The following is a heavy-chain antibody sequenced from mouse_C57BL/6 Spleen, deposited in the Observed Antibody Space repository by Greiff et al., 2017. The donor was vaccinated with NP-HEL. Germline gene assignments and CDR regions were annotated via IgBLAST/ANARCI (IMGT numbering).Heavy chain of an antibody. V-gene: IGHV14-4*01. D-gene: IGHD2-14*01. Sequence: EVQLKQSGAELVRPGASVKLSCTASGFNIKDDYMHWVKQRPEQGLEWIGWIDPENGDTEYASKFQGKATITADTSSNTAYLQLSSLTSEDTAVYYCTTLGGNYAMDYWGQGTSVTVSS. CDR1: GFNIKDDY. CDR3: TTLGGNYAMDY. CDR2: IDPENGDT. J-gene: IGHJ4*01.